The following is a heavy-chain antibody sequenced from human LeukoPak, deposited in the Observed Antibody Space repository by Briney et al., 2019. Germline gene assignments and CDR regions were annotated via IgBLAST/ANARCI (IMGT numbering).Heavy chain of an antibody. CDR1: GFTFSSHA. CDR2: ISYDGSNK. CDR3: ARGDPRGYSYGYAFDI. J-gene: IGHJ3*02. Sequence: PGGSLRLSCAASGFTFSSHAMHWVRQAPGKGLKWVAVISYDGSNKYYADSVKGRFTISRDNSKNTLYLQMNSLRAEDTAVYYCARGDPRGYSYGYAFDIWGQGTMVTVSS. D-gene: IGHD5-18*01. V-gene: IGHV3-30-3*01.